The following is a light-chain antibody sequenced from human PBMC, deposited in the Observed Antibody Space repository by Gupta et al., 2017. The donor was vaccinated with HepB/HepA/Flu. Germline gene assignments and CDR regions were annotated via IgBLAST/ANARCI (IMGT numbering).Light chain of an antibody. CDR2: DTS. CDR1: QSVSIN. J-gene: IGKJ5*01. CDR3: QHYKNWPPF. Sequence: ELGVTPSPTTLSVSPGERATLSCRATQSVSINLAWYQQKPGQAPRLLIYDTSTRATGIPARFSGSGSGTEFTLTISSLQSEDFAVYYCQHYKNWPPFFGQGTRLDTK. V-gene: IGKV3-15*01.